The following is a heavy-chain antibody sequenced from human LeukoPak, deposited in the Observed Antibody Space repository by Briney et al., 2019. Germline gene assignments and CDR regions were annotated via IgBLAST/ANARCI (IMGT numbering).Heavy chain of an antibody. J-gene: IGHJ2*01. CDR1: GGSISSYY. V-gene: IGHV4-4*07. CDR3: ARDRADYGDYIYWYFDL. D-gene: IGHD4-17*01. Sequence: SETLSLTCTVSGGSISSYYWSWIRQPAGKGLEWIGRIYTSGGTNYNPSLKSRVTMSVDTSKNQFSLKLSSVTAADTAVYYCARDRADYGDYIYWYFDLWGRGTLVTVSS. CDR2: IYTSGGT.